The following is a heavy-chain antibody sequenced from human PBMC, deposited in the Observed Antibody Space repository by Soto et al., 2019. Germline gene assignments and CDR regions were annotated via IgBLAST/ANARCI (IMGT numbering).Heavy chain of an antibody. CDR1: GGTFSSYA. CDR2: IIPIFGTA. D-gene: IGHD3-22*01. V-gene: IGHV1-69*13. CDR3: ARDRNNYYDSSGYKGAFDY. J-gene: IGHJ4*02. Sequence: ASVKVSCKASGGTFSSYAISWVRQAPGQGLEWMGGIIPIFGTANYAQKFQGRVTITADESTSTAYMELSSLRSEDTAVYYCARDRNNYYDSSGYKGAFDYWGQGTLVTVSS.